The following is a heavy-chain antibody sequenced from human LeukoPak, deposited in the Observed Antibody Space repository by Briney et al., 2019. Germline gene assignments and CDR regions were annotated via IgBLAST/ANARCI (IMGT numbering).Heavy chain of an antibody. Sequence: PSETLSLTCTVSGGSISSYYWSWIRQPAGKGLEWIGRIYTSGSTNYNPSLKSRVTMSVDTSKNQFSPKLSSVTAADTAVYYCARGSTVWQGGWFDPWGQGTLVTVSS. CDR2: IYTSGST. J-gene: IGHJ5*02. V-gene: IGHV4-4*07. D-gene: IGHD2-2*01. CDR3: ARGSTVWQGGWFDP. CDR1: GGSISSYY.